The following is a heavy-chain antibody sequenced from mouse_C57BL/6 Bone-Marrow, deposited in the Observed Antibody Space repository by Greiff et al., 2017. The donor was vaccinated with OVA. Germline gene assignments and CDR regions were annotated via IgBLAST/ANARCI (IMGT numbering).Heavy chain of an antibody. CDR1: GYTFTSYW. J-gene: IGHJ1*03. Sequence: QVQLQQPGAELVKPGASVKMSCKASGYTFTSYWITWVKQRPGQGLEWIGDIYPGSGSTNYNEKFKSKATLTVDTSSSTAYMQLSSLTSEDSAVYYCAREGDSGSSYVRYFDVWGTGTTITVSS. V-gene: IGHV1-55*01. CDR2: IYPGSGST. CDR3: AREGDSGSSYVRYFDV. D-gene: IGHD1-1*01.